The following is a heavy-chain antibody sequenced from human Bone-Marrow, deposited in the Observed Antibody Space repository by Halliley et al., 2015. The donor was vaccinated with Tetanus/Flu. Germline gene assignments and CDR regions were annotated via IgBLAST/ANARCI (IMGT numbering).Heavy chain of an antibody. CDR3: ARLVTGTNATYGLDV. Sequence: QLVQSGAEVKKPGESLKISCKASGYSFTSYWIAWVRQMPGKGLERMGIIYPGDSDTRCSPSFQGQVTISADRSISTAYLQWSSLKASDTAMYYCARLVTGTNATYGLDVWGQGSKVTVSS. D-gene: IGHD2-8*02. V-gene: IGHV5-51*03. CDR1: GYSFTSYW. CDR2: IYPGDSDT. J-gene: IGHJ6*02.